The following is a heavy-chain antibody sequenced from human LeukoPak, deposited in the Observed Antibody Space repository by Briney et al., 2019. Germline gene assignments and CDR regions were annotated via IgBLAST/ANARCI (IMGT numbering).Heavy chain of an antibody. Sequence: SQTLSLTCAISGDSVSSNSAAWNWIRQSPSGGLEWLGRTYYRSKWYNDYAVSVKSRITINPDTSKNQFSLQLNSVTPEDTAVYYCARGSVTIGGDLYYYYYMDVWGKGTTVTVSS. V-gene: IGHV6-1*01. J-gene: IGHJ6*03. CDR1: GDSVSSNSAA. CDR2: TYYRSKWYN. D-gene: IGHD4-11*01. CDR3: ARGSVTIGGDLYYYYYMDV.